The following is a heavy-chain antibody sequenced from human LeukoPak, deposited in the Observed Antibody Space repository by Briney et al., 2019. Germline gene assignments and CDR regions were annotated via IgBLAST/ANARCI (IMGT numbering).Heavy chain of an antibody. CDR1: RFTFSNHY. D-gene: IGHD5-18*01. CDR2: IKPDGSET. V-gene: IGHV3-7*01. J-gene: IGHJ3*01. Sequence: GGSLRLSCVASRFTFSNHYMSWVRQAPGKGLERVATIKPDGSETFYVDSVKGRFTVSRDNAKNSLYLQMSSLRAEDTAVYHCARNLVHLWNVFDFWGLGTMVTASS. CDR3: ARNLVHLWNVFDF.